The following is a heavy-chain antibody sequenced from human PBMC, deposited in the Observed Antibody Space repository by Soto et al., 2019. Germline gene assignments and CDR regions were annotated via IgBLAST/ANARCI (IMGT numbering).Heavy chain of an antibody. D-gene: IGHD3-10*01. CDR1: GFTFSSYW. Sequence: GGSLRLSCAASGFTFSSYWMHWVRQAPGKGLVWVSRINSDGSSTSYADSVKGRFTISRDNAKNTLFLQMNSLRAEDTAVYYCARDLIDYYGSGIVRDYYYYYYGMDVWGQGTTVTVSS. CDR3: ARDLIDYYGSGIVRDYYYYYYGMDV. J-gene: IGHJ6*02. V-gene: IGHV3-74*01. CDR2: INSDGSST.